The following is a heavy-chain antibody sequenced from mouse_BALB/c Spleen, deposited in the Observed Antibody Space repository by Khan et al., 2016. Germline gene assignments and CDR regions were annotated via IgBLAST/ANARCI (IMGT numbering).Heavy chain of an antibody. J-gene: IGHJ4*01. CDR1: GYTFTDYY. CDR2: IFPGSGST. CDR3: ARLYYGYFAMDY. D-gene: IGHD1-2*01. V-gene: IGHV1-77*01. Sequence: QVQLQQSGTELPRPGASVKLSCKASGYTFTDYYLHWVQQRTGQGLEWIGEIFPGSGSTYYNEKFKGKASLTADTSSSTAYMQLSSLTSEDSAVYYCARLYYGYFAMDYWGHGASVTVSS.